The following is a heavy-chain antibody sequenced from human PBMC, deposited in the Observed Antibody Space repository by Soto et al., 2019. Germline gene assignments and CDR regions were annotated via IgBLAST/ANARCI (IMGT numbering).Heavy chain of an antibody. D-gene: IGHD3-10*01. J-gene: IGHJ5*02. V-gene: IGHV4-39*01. CDR2: IYYSGST. CDR3: ARHLYYYGSGSWFDP. CDR1: GGSISSSSYY. Sequence: SETLSLTCTVSGGSISSSSYYWGWIRQPPGKGLEWIGSIYYSGSTYYNPSLKSRVTISVDTSKNQFSLKLSSVTAADTAVYYCARHLYYYGSGSWFDPWGQGTLVTVSS.